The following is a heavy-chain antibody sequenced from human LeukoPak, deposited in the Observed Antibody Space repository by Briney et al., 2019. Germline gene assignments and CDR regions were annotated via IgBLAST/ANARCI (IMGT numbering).Heavy chain of an antibody. J-gene: IGHJ4*02. CDR3: ARADNGGDYFDY. Sequence: ASVKVSCKASGYTFNNFGISWVRQAPGQGLEWMGWISAYNGDTKYAEKVQDRVTMTTDTSTSTAYMELRSLRSDDTAVYYCARADNGGDYFDYWGQGTLVTVSS. CDR1: GYTFNNFG. D-gene: IGHD1-1*01. CDR2: ISAYNGDT. V-gene: IGHV1-18*01.